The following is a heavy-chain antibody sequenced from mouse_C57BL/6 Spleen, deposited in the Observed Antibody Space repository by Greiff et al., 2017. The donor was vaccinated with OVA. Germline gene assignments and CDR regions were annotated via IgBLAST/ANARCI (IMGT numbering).Heavy chain of an antibody. CDR1: GFTFSDYG. CDR3: ANGYDGYYYAMDY. D-gene: IGHD2-2*01. V-gene: IGHV5-17*01. CDR2: ISSGSSTI. J-gene: IGHJ4*01. Sequence: EVQRVESGGGLVKPGGSLKLSCAASGFTFSDYGMHWVRQAPEKGLEWVAYISSGSSTIYYADTVKGRFTISRDNAKNTLFLQMTSLRSEDTAMYYCANGYDGYYYAMDYWGQGTSVTVSS.